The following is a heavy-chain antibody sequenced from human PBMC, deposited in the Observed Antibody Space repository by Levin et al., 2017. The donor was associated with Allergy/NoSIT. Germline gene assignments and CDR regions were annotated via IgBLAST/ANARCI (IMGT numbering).Heavy chain of an antibody. CDR3: ARLPRGYMDV. J-gene: IGHJ6*03. D-gene: IGHD3-10*01. CDR2: IYYSGST. V-gene: IGHV4-59*08. CDR1: GGSISSYY. Sequence: SQTLSLTCTVSGGSISSYYWSWIRQPPGKGLEWIGYIYYSGSTNYNPSLKSRVTISVDTSKNQFSLKLSSVTAADTAVYYCARLPRGYMDVWGKGTTVTVSS.